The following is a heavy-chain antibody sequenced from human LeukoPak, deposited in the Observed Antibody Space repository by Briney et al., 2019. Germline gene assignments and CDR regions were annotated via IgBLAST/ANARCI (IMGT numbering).Heavy chain of an antibody. Sequence: GESLKISCKGSGYSFTSYWISWVRQMPGKGLERMGRIDPSDSYTNYSPSFQGHVTISADKSISTAYLQWSSLKASDTAMYYCARHSSSWYYYYGMDVWGQGTTVTVSS. CDR1: GYSFTSYW. CDR3: ARHSSSWYYYYGMDV. CDR2: IDPSDSYT. D-gene: IGHD6-13*01. J-gene: IGHJ6*02. V-gene: IGHV5-10-1*01.